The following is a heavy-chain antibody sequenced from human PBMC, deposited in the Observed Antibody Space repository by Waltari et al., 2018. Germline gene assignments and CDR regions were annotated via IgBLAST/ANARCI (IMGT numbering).Heavy chain of an antibody. CDR2: INPADSYT. Sequence: EVQLVQSGAEVKKPGESLKISCQGSGYSFTSHWIAWVRQMPGKAPEWMVFINPADSYTTYRPSFQGQVTISADKSISTAYLQWSSLKASDTAMYYCARRYCSGARCLYFDHWGQGTLVTVSS. D-gene: IGHD2-15*01. J-gene: IGHJ4*02. V-gene: IGHV5-51*01. CDR3: ARRYCSGARCLYFDH. CDR1: GYSFTSHW.